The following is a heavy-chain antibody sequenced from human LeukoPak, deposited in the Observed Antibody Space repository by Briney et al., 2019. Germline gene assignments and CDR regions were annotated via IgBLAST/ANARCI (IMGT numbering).Heavy chain of an antibody. CDR1: GFVFNRRG. J-gene: IGHJ4*02. CDR3: AKDLGHKIANYLDN. Sequence: HPGGSLRLSCVTSGFVFNRRGMHWVRQAPGKGLEWVAVISADGTETYYADSVKGRFTISRDSSQNTLYLHMNGLRFEDTAVYYCAKDLGHKIANYLDNWGQGTLVTVSS. V-gene: IGHV3-30*18. D-gene: IGHD7-27*01. CDR2: ISADGTET.